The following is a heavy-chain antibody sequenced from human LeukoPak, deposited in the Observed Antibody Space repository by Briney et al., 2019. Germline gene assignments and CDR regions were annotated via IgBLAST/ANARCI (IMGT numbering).Heavy chain of an antibody. CDR2: ISYDGSNK. CDR1: GFTFSSYG. CDR3: AKDTPYYYDSSSYYFDY. V-gene: IGHV3-30*18. J-gene: IGHJ4*02. D-gene: IGHD3-22*01. Sequence: GGSLRLSCAASGFTFSSYGMHWVRQAPGKGLEWVAVISYDGSNKYYADSVKGRFTISRDNSKNTLYLQMNSLRAEDTAVYYCAKDTPYYYDSSSYYFDYWGQGTLVTVSS.